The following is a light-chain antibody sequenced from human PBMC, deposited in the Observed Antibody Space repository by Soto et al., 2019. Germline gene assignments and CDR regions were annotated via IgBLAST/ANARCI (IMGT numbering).Light chain of an antibody. CDR3: QQYADWPKT. CDR1: QSVSNNY. V-gene: IGKV3-20*01. CDR2: GAS. J-gene: IGKJ1*01. Sequence: EIVLTQSPGTLSLSPWERATLSCRASQSVSNNYLAWYQQKPGQAPRLLIYGASNRATGIPDRFSGSGSGTDFTLTISRLEPEDFAVYFCQQYADWPKTFGQGTKVDIK.